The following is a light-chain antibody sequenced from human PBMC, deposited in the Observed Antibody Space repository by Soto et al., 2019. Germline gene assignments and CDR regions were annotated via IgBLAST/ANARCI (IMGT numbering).Light chain of an antibody. CDR1: QGISTY. V-gene: IGKV1-9*01. Sequence: IQLTQSPSSLSASVGDRVTITCRASQGISTYLAWYQQKPGKAPKLLIYAASTLQSGVPSRFSGSGSGTDFTLTISSLQPEDFATYYCQQLNSYPHTFGQGTKVDNK. J-gene: IGKJ1*01. CDR3: QQLNSYPHT. CDR2: AAS.